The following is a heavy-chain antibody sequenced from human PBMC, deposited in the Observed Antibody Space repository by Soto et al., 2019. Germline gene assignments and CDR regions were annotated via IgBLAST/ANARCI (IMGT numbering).Heavy chain of an antibody. Sequence: GESLKISCKGSGYSFTSYWISWVRQMPGKGLEWMGRIDPSDSYTNYSPSFQGHVTISADKSISTAYLQWSSLKASDTAMYYCARRGYYGSGSYSYYYYYGMDVWGQGTTVTVSS. J-gene: IGHJ6*02. D-gene: IGHD3-10*01. CDR1: GYSFTSYW. CDR2: IDPSDSYT. CDR3: ARRGYYGSGSYSYYYYYGMDV. V-gene: IGHV5-10-1*01.